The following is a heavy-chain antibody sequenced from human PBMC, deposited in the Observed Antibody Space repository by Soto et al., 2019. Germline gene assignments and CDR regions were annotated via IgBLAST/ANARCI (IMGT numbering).Heavy chain of an antibody. CDR3: ARDGSGPFGY. CDR1: GFSVSNNH. Sequence: EVQLVETGGGLIQPGGSLRLSCAASGFSVSNNHMSWVRQAPGKGLERVSLIHIDGNTYYTDAVKGRFTISRDYSKNTLFLQMNNLRAEDTALYYCARDGSGPFGYWGQGTQVTVSS. D-gene: IGHD2-15*01. CDR2: IHIDGNT. J-gene: IGHJ4*02. V-gene: IGHV3-53*02.